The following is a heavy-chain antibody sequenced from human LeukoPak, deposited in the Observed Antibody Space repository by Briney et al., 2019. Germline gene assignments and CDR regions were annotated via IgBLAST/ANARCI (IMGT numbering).Heavy chain of an antibody. CDR1: GGSISSYY. V-gene: IGHV4-59*08. CDR2: IYYSGST. J-gene: IGHJ2*01. CDR3: ARRLIYGGSSWYFDL. Sequence: SETLSLTCTVSGGSISSYYWSWIRQPPGKGLEWIGYIYYSGSTNYNPSLKSRVTISLDTSKNQFSLNLSSVTAADTAVYYCARRLIYGGSSWYFDLWGRGTLVTVSS. D-gene: IGHD4-23*01.